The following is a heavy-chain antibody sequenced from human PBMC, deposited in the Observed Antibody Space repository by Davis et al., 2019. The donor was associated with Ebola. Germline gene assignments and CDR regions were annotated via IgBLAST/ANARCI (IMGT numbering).Heavy chain of an antibody. Sequence: GESLKISCAASGFTFSSYAMSWVRQAPGRGLEWVSTISGSGGSTYYADSVKGRFTISRDNSKNTLYLQMNSLRAEDTAVYYCAKDPVRDSSGYYFDYWGQGTLVTVSS. CDR1: GFTFSSYA. V-gene: IGHV3-23*01. J-gene: IGHJ4*02. CDR2: ISGSGGST. CDR3: AKDPVRDSSGYYFDY. D-gene: IGHD3-22*01.